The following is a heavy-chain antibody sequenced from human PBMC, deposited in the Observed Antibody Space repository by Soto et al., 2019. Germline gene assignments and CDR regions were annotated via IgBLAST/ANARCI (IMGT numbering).Heavy chain of an antibody. D-gene: IGHD3-3*02. CDR2: IYYSGST. Sequence: SETLSLTCTVSGVSISSYYWSWIRQPPGKGLEWIGYIYYSGSTNYNPSLKSRVTISVDTSKNQFSLKLSSVTAADTAVYYCARHALATNYYYYYYMDVWGKGTTVTVSS. J-gene: IGHJ6*03. V-gene: IGHV4-59*08. CDR3: ARHALATNYYYYYYMDV. CDR1: GVSISSYY.